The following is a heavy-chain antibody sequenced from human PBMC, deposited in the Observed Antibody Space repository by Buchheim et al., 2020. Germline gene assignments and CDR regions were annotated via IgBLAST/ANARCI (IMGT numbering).Heavy chain of an antibody. CDR3: AKDPSGSYLHGYFDY. D-gene: IGHD1-26*01. V-gene: IGHV3-30*18. CDR2: ISYDGSNK. Sequence: QVQLVESGGGVVQPGRSLRLSCAASGFTFSSYGMHWVRQAPGKGLEWVAVISYDGSNKYYADSVKGRFTISRDNSKNTLYLQMNSLRAEDTAVYYCAKDPSGSYLHGYFDYWGQGTL. J-gene: IGHJ4*02. CDR1: GFTFSSYG.